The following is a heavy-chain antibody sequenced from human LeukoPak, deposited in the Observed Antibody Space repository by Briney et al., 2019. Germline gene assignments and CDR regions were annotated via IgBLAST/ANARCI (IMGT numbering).Heavy chain of an antibody. V-gene: IGHV3-30-3*02. Sequence: GGSLRLSCAASGFTFSSYAMHWVRQAPGKGLEWVAVISYDGSNKYYADSVKGRFTISRDNSKNTLYLQMNSLRAEDTAVYYCAKPPHSHSRGYCSGGSCPYYFDYWGQGTLVTVSS. CDR1: GFTFSSYA. J-gene: IGHJ4*02. CDR2: ISYDGSNK. CDR3: AKPPHSHSRGYCSGGSCPYYFDY. D-gene: IGHD2-15*01.